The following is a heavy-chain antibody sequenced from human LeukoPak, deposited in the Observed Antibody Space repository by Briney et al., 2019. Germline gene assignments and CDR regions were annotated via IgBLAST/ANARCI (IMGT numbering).Heavy chain of an antibody. D-gene: IGHD3-22*01. J-gene: IGHJ4*02. CDR1: GGSISSSSYY. Sequence: PSETLSLACTVSGGSISSSSYYWGWIRQPPGKGLEWIGSIYYSGSTYHNPSLKSRVTISVDTSKNQFSLKLGSVTAADTAVYYCARVNYYDSSGFDYWGQGTLVTVSS. CDR3: ARVNYYDSSGFDY. CDR2: IYYSGST. V-gene: IGHV4-39*01.